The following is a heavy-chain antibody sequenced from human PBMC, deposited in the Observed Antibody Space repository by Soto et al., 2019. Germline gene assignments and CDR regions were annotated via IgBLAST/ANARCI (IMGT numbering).Heavy chain of an antibody. CDR1: GYTFTSYG. CDR3: ASDCITGTYQTEYYYYGFDV. V-gene: IGHV1-18*01. Sequence: GASVKVSCKASGYTFTSYGISWVRQAPGQGLEWMGWISAYNGNTNYAQKLQGRVTMTTDTSTSTAYMELRSLRSDDTAVYYCASDCITGTYQTEYYYYGFDVWGQGTTVTVSS. J-gene: IGHJ6*02. CDR2: ISAYNGNT. D-gene: IGHD1-7*01.